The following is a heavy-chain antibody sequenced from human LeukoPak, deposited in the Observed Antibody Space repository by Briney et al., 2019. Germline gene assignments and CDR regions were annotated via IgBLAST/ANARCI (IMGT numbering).Heavy chain of an antibody. CDR1: GGSISSGDYY. Sequence: SSETLSLTCTVSGGSISSGDYYWSWIRQPPGKGLEWIGYIYYSGSTYYNPSLKSRVTISVDTSKNQLSLKLSSVTAADTAVYYCARLYYDILTGYYARWFDPWGQGTLVTVSS. D-gene: IGHD3-9*01. CDR2: IYYSGST. J-gene: IGHJ5*02. V-gene: IGHV4-30-4*01. CDR3: ARLYYDILTGYYARWFDP.